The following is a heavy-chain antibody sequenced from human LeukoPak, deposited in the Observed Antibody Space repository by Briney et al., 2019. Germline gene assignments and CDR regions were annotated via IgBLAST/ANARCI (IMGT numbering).Heavy chain of an antibody. V-gene: IGHV4-59*08. CDR1: GVSTSSDY. J-gene: IGHJ5*02. Sequence: SETLSLTCNVSGVSTSSDYWTCIRQTPGKGLEWIGHKYYGGDSNYNPSLRSRATISVDTSKNQVSLKLSAVTAADTAVYYCATRAYGYDWGGYSYGRGWFDPWGQGTLVTVSS. CDR3: ATRAYGYDWGGYSYGRGWFDP. D-gene: IGHD3-16*01. CDR2: KYYGGDS.